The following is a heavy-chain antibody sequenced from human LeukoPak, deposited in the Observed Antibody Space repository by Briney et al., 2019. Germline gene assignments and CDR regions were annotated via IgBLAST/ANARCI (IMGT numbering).Heavy chain of an antibody. Sequence: GGSLRLSCAASGFTFSSYSMNWVRQAPGKGLEWVSSISSSSSCIYYADSVKGRFTISRDNAKNSPYLQMNSLRAGDTAVYYCALLPFRGVITSFDYWGQGTLVTVSS. D-gene: IGHD3-10*01. CDR1: GFTFSSYS. CDR3: ALLPFRGVITSFDY. J-gene: IGHJ4*02. CDR2: ISSSSSCI. V-gene: IGHV3-21*01.